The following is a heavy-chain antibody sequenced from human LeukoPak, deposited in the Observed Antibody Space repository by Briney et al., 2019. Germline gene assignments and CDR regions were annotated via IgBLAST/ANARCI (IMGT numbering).Heavy chain of an antibody. D-gene: IGHD4-17*01. Sequence: GGSLRLSCAASGFTFSSYSMNWVRQAPGKGLEWVSSISSSSSYIYYADSVKGRFTISRDNAKNSLYLQMNSLRAEDTAVYYCARGGEDGYGDAQDEYKNYYYYYGMDVWGQGTTVTVSS. CDR1: GFTFSSYS. V-gene: IGHV3-21*01. J-gene: IGHJ6*02. CDR2: ISSSSSYI. CDR3: ARGGEDGYGDAQDEYKNYYYYYGMDV.